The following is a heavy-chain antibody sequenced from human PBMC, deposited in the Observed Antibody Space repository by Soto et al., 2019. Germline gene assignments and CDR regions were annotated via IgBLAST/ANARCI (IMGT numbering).Heavy chain of an antibody. J-gene: IGHJ2*01. CDR3: ARARDPGGWYFDL. Sequence: QVQLQESGPGLVKPSQTLSLTCTVSGGSISSGDYYWSWIRQPPWKGLEWIGYIYYSGSTYCNPSLKSRVTISVDTSKNQFSLKLSSVTAADTAVYYCARARDPGGWYFDLWGRGTLVTVSS. CDR2: IYYSGST. V-gene: IGHV4-30-4*01. D-gene: IGHD1-1*01. CDR1: GGSISSGDYY.